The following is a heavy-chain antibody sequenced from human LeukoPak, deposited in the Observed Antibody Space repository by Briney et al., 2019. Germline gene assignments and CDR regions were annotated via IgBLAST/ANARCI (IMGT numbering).Heavy chain of an antibody. J-gene: IGHJ4*02. CDR2: IFTSGST. D-gene: IGHD3-16*02. V-gene: IGHV4-61*02. CDR3: ARGGRDYDYVWGSYRYRSYFAY. CDR1: GDSINNDTYY. Sequence: SETLSLTCIVSGDSINNDTYYWNWIRQPAGKGLEWIGRIFTSGSTNYNPSLKSRVTISVDTSKNLFSLKLSSLTAADTAVYYCARGGRDYDYVWGSYRYRSYFAYWGQGTLVTVSS.